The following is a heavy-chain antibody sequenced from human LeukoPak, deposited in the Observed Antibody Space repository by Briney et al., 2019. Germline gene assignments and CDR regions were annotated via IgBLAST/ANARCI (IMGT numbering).Heavy chain of an antibody. V-gene: IGHV5-51*01. J-gene: IGHJ5*02. Sequence: GESLKISCKGSGYSFTSYWIGWVRQMPGKGLEWMGIIYPGDPDTRYSPSFQGQVTISADKSISNAYLQWSSLKASDTAMYYCARRIVGATARFDPWGQGTLVTVSS. D-gene: IGHD1-26*01. CDR1: GYSFTSYW. CDR3: ARRIVGATARFDP. CDR2: IYPGDPDT.